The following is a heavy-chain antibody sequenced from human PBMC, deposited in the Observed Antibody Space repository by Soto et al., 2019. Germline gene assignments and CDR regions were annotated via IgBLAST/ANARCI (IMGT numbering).Heavy chain of an antibody. V-gene: IGHV4-39*01. Sequence: ASETLSLTCTVSGGSISSSSYYWGWIRQPPGKGLEWIGSIYYSGSTYYNPSLKSRVTISVDTSKNQFSLKLSSVTAADTAVYYCARYYSSNTPSYFDYWGQGTLVTVSS. D-gene: IGHD6-13*01. J-gene: IGHJ4*02. CDR2: IYYSGST. CDR3: ARYYSSNTPSYFDY. CDR1: GGSISSSSYY.